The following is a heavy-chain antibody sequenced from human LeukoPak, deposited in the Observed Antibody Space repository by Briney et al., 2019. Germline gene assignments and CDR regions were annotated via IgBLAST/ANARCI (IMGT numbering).Heavy chain of an antibody. CDR1: GYTFTTYY. D-gene: IGHD6-19*01. CDR2: INPSGGST. V-gene: IGHV1-46*03. J-gene: IGHJ6*02. CDR3: ARSVGVAGTVSVYYYYGMDV. Sequence: GASVKVSCKASGYTFTTYYIHWVRQAPGQGLEWMGIINPSGGSTSYAQKFQGRVTMTRDASTSTVYMELSSLRSEDTAVYYCARSVGVAGTVSVYYYYGMDVWGQGTTVTVSS.